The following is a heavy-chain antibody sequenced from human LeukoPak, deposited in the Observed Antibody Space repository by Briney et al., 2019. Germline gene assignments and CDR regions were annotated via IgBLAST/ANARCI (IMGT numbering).Heavy chain of an antibody. V-gene: IGHV3-7*05. CDR2: IKEDGSER. Sequence: PGGSLRLSCVASGFTLSIHWMGWVRQAPGKGLEWVANIKEDGSERFYVDSVKGRFTISRDNARNSLYLQMNSLRVEDTAVFYCAKGGSSYFDFGGQGTPVTVSS. CDR3: AKGGSSYFDF. CDR1: GFTLSIHW. D-gene: IGHD5-12*01. J-gene: IGHJ4*02.